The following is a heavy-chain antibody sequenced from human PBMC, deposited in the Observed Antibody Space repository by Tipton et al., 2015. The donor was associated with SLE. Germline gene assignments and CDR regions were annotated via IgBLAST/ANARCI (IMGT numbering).Heavy chain of an antibody. Sequence: TLSLTCAVFGGSISRNNWWSWVRQPPGKGLEWIGEINHSGSTNYNPSLKSRVTISVDTSKNQFSLKLSSVTAAGTAVYYCARGWDYLDQAGIDYWGQGTLVTVSS. J-gene: IGHJ4*02. CDR1: GGSISRNNW. CDR2: INHSGST. CDR3: ARGWDYLDQAGIDY. V-gene: IGHV4-4*02. D-gene: IGHD1-7*01.